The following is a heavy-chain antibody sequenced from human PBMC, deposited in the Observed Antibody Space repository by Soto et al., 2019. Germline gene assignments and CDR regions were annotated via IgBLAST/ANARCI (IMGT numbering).Heavy chain of an antibody. CDR3: ARDNLWGSSWNYFDD. Sequence: SETLSLTCTVSGGSISSYYWSWIRQPPGKGLEWIGYIYYSGSTNYNPSLKSRVTISVDTSKNQFSLKLTSVTAADTAVYYCARDNLWGSSWNYFDDWGQGTLVTVSS. CDR1: GGSISSYY. V-gene: IGHV4-59*01. CDR2: IYYSGST. J-gene: IGHJ4*02. D-gene: IGHD6-13*01.